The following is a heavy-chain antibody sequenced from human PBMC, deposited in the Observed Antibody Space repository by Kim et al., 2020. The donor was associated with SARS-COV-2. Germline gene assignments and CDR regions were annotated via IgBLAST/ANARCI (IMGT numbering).Heavy chain of an antibody. Sequence: ASVKVSCKASGYTFTSYAMHWVRQAPGQRLEWMGWINAGNGNTKYSQKFQGRVTITRDTSASTAYMELSSLRSEDTAVYYCARGRRWLQYFDYWGQGTLVTVSS. CDR2: INAGNGNT. CDR3: ARGRRWLQYFDY. D-gene: IGHD5-12*01. J-gene: IGHJ4*02. CDR1: GYTFTSYA. V-gene: IGHV1-3*01.